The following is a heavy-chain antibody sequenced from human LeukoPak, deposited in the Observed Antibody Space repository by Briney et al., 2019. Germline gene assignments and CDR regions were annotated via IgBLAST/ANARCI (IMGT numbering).Heavy chain of an antibody. D-gene: IGHD2-2*01. CDR1: GGSISSSSYY. CDR3: ARLPIVVVRGRGAFDI. V-gene: IGHV4-39*01. CDR2: IYYSGST. Sequence: PSGTLSLTCTVSGGSISSSSYYWGWIRQPPGKGLEWIGSIYYSGSTYYNPSLKSRVTISVDTSKNQFSLKLSSVTAADTAVYYCARLPIVVVRGRGAFDIWGQGTMVTVSS. J-gene: IGHJ3*02.